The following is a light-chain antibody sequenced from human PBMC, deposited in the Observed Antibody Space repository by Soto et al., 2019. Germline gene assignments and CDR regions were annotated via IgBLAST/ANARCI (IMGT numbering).Light chain of an antibody. CDR2: EHN. Sequence: NFMLTQPHSVSESPGKTVTISCTRSSGSIADHYVQWYQQRPGSAPTTVIYEHNQRPSGVPDRFSGSTDGSSNSASLIISGLQTEDVADYYCQSYDSYTVIFGGGTKLTVL. V-gene: IGLV6-57*04. CDR1: SGSIADHY. CDR3: QSYDSYTVI. J-gene: IGLJ2*01.